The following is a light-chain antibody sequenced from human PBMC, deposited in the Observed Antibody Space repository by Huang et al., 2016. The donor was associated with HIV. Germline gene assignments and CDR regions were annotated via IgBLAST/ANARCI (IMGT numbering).Light chain of an antibody. J-gene: IGKJ4*01. V-gene: IGKV4-1*01. CDR3: QQYFSSPPT. Sequence: DIEMTQSPDSLAVSLGERATIKCKSSQNVLYRPRNKNYLAWYQQKPGQTPKLLLYWASIRESGTPDRFSGSGSGTDFTLTISSVQAEDVAVYYCQQYFSSPPTFGGGTRVEI. CDR1: QNVLYRPRNKNY. CDR2: WAS.